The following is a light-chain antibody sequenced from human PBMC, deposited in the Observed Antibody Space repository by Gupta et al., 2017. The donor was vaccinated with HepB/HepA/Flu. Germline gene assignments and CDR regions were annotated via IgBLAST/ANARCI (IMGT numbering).Light chain of an antibody. V-gene: IGKV3-15*01. CDR1: QTIDIN. CDR2: NAS. J-gene: IGKJ1*01. Sequence: EIVLTQSPATLSVSPGDRATLSCRASQTIDINLALYQQKPGQAPRLLIYNASTRTTGIPVRFVGTGTGTDFTLALSSLQSENFAIYYCQQYNKWPRTFGQGTKVDIK. CDR3: QQYNKWPRT.